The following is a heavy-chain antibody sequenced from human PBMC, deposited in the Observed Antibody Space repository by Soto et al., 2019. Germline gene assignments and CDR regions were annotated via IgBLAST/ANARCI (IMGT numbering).Heavy chain of an antibody. V-gene: IGHV3-23*01. CDR2: ISTSDGST. CDR1: GFTFSSYA. CDR3: AKDIDSSSWLIDY. Sequence: PGGSLRLSCAASGFTFSSYAMSWVRQAPGKGLEWVSAISTSDGSTYYADSVKGRFTISRDNSKNTLYLQMNTLRAEDTAVYYCAKDIDSSSWLIDYWGQGTLVTVSS. D-gene: IGHD6-13*01. J-gene: IGHJ4*02.